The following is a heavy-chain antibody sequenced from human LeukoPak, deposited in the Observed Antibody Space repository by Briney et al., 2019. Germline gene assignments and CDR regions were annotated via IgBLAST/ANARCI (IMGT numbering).Heavy chain of an antibody. CDR3: ARGSYYNPPEGDFDY. J-gene: IGHJ4*02. D-gene: IGHD3-10*01. V-gene: IGHV3-74*01. CDR1: GFTFSSYW. Sequence: GGSLRLSCAASGFTFSSYWMHWVRQVPGKGLVWVSRINSDGSGTSYADSVKGRFTISRDNAKNTLYLQMNSLRGEDTAVYYCARGSYYNPPEGDFDYWGQGILVTVSS. CDR2: INSDGSGT.